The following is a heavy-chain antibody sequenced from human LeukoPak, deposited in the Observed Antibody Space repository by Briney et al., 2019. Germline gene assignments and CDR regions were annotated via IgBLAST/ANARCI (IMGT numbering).Heavy chain of an antibody. CDR2: IWYDGSNK. CDR1: GFGFSNYG. V-gene: IGHV3-30*02. J-gene: IGHJ4*02. Sequence: PGGSLRHSCAASGFGFSNYGMHWVRQAPGKGLEWVAHIWYDGSNKYYGDSVKGRFTISRDNSKNTLFLQMNSLRAEDTAFYYCSRGEWELSDYWGQGTLVTVSS. CDR3: SRGEWELSDY. D-gene: IGHD1-26*01.